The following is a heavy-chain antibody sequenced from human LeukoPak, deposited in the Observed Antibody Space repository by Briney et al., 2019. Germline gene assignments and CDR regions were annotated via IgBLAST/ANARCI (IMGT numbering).Heavy chain of an antibody. V-gene: IGHV4-59*01. CDR2: MYYSGST. D-gene: IGHD6-6*01. Sequence: PSETLSLTCTVSGGSISSYYWSWLRQPPGKGLEWIGYMYYSGSTNYNPSLKSRVTISVDTSKNQFFLKLSSVTAADTAVYYCAREIAARPDYFDYWGQGTLVTVSS. CDR1: GGSISSYY. J-gene: IGHJ4*02. CDR3: AREIAARPDYFDY.